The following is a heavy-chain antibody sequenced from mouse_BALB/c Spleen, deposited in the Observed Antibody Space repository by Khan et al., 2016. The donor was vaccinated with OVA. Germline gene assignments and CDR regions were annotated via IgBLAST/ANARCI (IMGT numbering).Heavy chain of an antibody. J-gene: IGHJ3*01. D-gene: IGHD1-2*01. CDR3: ARRNYFGYTFAY. Sequence: QVQLQQSGAELARPGASVKLSCKASGYTFTDYYINWVKQRTGQGLEWIGEISPGSGDTYYNERFKGKATMTADKSSSTDYMQLSSLTSDASAVYFCARRNYFGYTFAYWGQGTLVTVSA. V-gene: IGHV1-77*01. CDR2: ISPGSGDT. CDR1: GYTFTDYY.